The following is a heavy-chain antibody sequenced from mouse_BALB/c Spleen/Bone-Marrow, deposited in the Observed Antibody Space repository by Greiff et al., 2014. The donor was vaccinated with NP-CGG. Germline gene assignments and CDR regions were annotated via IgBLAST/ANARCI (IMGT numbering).Heavy chain of an antibody. CDR3: ARYRLGTYFDY. D-gene: IGHD2-14*01. V-gene: IGHV14-3*02. Sequence: EVKVVESGAELVKPGASVKLSCTASGFKIKDTYMHWVRQRPEQGLEWIGKIYPANGDTRYDPKFQGKATLTADTSSSTAYLQLSNLTSKDTAVYCCARYRLGTYFDYWGQGTTLTVSS. CDR2: IYPANGDT. J-gene: IGHJ2*01. CDR1: GFKIKDTY.